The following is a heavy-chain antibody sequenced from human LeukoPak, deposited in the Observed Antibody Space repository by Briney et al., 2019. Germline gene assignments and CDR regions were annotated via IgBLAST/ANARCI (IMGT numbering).Heavy chain of an antibody. Sequence: GGSLRLSCAASGFTFSSYSMNWVRQAPGKGLEWVSSISSSSSYIYYADSVKGRFTISRDNAKNSLYLQMNSLRAEDTAVYYCARDRLSSYTTDTDYWGQGTLVTVSS. J-gene: IGHJ4*02. V-gene: IGHV3-21*01. CDR1: GFTFSSYS. D-gene: IGHD2-2*02. CDR3: ARDRLSSYTTDTDY. CDR2: ISSSSSYI.